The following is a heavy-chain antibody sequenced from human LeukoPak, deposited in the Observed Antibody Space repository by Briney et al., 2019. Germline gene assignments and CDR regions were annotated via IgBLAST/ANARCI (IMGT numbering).Heavy chain of an antibody. Sequence: AASVKVSCTASGYSFIRYHIHWVRQAPGQGLEWMGVLKLYDGSISHAQKFQGRVTMTSDTSTSTVYMELSSLRSEDTAVYYCAREQDYYDSSGYPIPPYGMDVWGQGTTVTVSS. CDR1: GYSFIRYH. CDR2: LKLYDGSI. J-gene: IGHJ6*02. V-gene: IGHV1-46*01. CDR3: AREQDYYDSSGYPIPPYGMDV. D-gene: IGHD3-22*01.